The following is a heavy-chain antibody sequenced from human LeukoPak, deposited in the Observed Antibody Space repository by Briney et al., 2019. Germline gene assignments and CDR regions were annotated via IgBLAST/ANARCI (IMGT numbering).Heavy chain of an antibody. V-gene: IGHV4-59*01. Sequence: PSETLSLTCTVSGGSISRYYWSWIRQPPGKGLEWIGYIQYSGSTNYNPSLKSRVTISVDTSKNQFSLTLSSVTAADTAVYYCARGQKYRNGYTVTELGSGYFDYWGQGTLVTVSS. CDR2: IQYSGST. J-gene: IGHJ4*02. CDR3: ARGQKYRNGYTVTELGSGYFDY. CDR1: GGSISRYY. D-gene: IGHD5-18*01.